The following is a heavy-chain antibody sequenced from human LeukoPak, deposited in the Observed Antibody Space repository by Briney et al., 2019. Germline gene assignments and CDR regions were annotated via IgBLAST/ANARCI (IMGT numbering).Heavy chain of an antibody. V-gene: IGHV3-23*01. D-gene: IGHD3-10*01. CDR2: ISGSGGST. CDR1: GFTFSSYA. Sequence: SGGSLRLSCAASGFTFSSYAMSWVRRAPGKGLEWVSAISGSGGSTYYADSVKGRFTISRDNSKNTLYLQMNSLRAEDTAVYYCAKDRITMVRGVTKYYFDYWGQGTLVTVSS. J-gene: IGHJ4*02. CDR3: AKDRITMVRGVTKYYFDY.